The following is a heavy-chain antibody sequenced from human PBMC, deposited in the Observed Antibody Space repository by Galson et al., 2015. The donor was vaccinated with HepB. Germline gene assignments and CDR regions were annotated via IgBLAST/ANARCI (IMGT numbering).Heavy chain of an antibody. D-gene: IGHD5-12*01. CDR2: ISGSGGST. V-gene: IGHV3-23*01. CDR3: AKDNGATWIYVGFDY. CDR1: GFTFSSYA. J-gene: IGHJ4*02. Sequence: SLRLSCAASGFTFSSYAMSWVRQAPGKGLEWVSAISGSGGSTYYADSVKGRFTISRDNSKNTLYLRMNSLRAEDTAVYYCAKDNGATWIYVGFDYWGQGTLVTVSS.